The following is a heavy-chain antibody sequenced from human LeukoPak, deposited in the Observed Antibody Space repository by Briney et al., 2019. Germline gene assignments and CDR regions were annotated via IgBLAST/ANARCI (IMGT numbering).Heavy chain of an antibody. Sequence: SETLSLTCTVSGGSISSYYLSWIRQPGGKGLEWIGRIYNSGSTNYNPSLKSRVTMSVDTSKNQFSLKLSAVTAADTAVYRCARVKRDTAMVTPRDYYYYYMDVWSKGTTVTVSS. J-gene: IGHJ6*03. D-gene: IGHD5-18*01. CDR1: GGSISSYY. V-gene: IGHV4-4*07. CDR3: ARVKRDTAMVTPRDYYYYYMDV. CDR2: IYNSGST.